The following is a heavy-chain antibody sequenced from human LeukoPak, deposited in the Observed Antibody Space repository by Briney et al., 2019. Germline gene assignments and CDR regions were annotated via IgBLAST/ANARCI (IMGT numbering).Heavy chain of an antibody. V-gene: IGHV4-59*08. D-gene: IGHD3-22*01. CDR1: GGSISSYY. Sequence: SETLSLTCTVSGGSISSYYCSWIRQPPGKGPEWIGYIYYSGSTNYNPSLKSRVTISVDTSKNQFSLKLSSVTAADTAVYYCATYSGYYSPIDYWGQGTLVTVSS. J-gene: IGHJ4*02. CDR2: IYYSGST. CDR3: ATYSGYYSPIDY.